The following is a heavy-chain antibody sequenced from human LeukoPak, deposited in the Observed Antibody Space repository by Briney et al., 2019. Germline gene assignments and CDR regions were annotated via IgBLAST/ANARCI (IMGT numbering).Heavy chain of an antibody. CDR1: GYTFTSYG. J-gene: IGHJ4*02. D-gene: IGHD3-10*01. CDR3: ARAPRRITMVRGVDY. CDR2: ISAYNGNT. V-gene: IGHV1-18*01. Sequence: ASVKVSCKASGYTFTSYGISWARQAPGQGLEWMGWISAYNGNTNYAQKLQGRVTMTTDTSTSTAYMELRSLRSDDTAVYYCARAPRRITMVRGVDYWGQGTLVTVSS.